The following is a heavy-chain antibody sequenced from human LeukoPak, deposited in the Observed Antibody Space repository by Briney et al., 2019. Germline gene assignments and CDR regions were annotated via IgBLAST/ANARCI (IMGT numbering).Heavy chain of an antibody. Sequence: GALRLSCAASGFTFSSYWMSWVRQAPGKGLEWVANIKQDGSEKYYVDSVKGRFTISRDNAKNSLYLQMNSLRAEDTAVYYCARGVDTAMVLNYWGQGTLVTVSS. J-gene: IGHJ4*02. CDR2: IKQDGSEK. V-gene: IGHV3-7*01. CDR1: GFTFSSYW. D-gene: IGHD5-18*01. CDR3: ARGVDTAMVLNY.